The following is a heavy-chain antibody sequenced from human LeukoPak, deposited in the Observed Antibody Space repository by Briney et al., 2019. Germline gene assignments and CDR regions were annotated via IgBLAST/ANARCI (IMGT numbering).Heavy chain of an antibody. J-gene: IGHJ4*02. CDR1: GFTFNSYI. V-gene: IGHV3-21*06. D-gene: IGHD2-21*02. CDR2: MNSDGRDI. Sequence: GGSLRLSCAASGFTFNSYIMSWVRQSPEKGLRWISSMNSDGRDIYYADFVKGRFTISRDNARNTLYLNLSDLTVEDSGLYYCARVNTAVPRHWGQGTLVTVSS. CDR3: ARVNTAVPRH.